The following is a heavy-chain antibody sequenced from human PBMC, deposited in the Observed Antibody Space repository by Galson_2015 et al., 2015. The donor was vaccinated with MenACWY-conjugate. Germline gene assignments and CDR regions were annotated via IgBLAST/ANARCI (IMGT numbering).Heavy chain of an antibody. V-gene: IGHV1-3*01. CDR1: GDTFRRYA. Sequence: SVKVSCKASGDTFRRYAIHWERQAPGQGLEWMGWIIAGNGNTKYSQKFQARVTITRDTTASTVYMELSSLRSEDTAVYYCARNYFESNGYYDHWGQGTLVTVSP. D-gene: IGHD3-22*01. CDR2: IIAGNGNT. CDR3: ARNYFESNGYYDH. J-gene: IGHJ5*02.